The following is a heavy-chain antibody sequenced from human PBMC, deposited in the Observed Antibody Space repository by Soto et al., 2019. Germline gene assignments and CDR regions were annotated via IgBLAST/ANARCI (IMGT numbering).Heavy chain of an antibody. Sequence: QVQLVQSGAEVKKPGSSVKVSCKASGGTFNSYAINWVRQAPGQGLEWMGGIIPIFGTTNNAQKFQGRVTINADESTSTAYMKLSSLRSEDTAVYYCARSLGAYCGGDCYSGMDVWGQGTTVTVSS. CDR3: ARSLGAYCGGDCYSGMDV. V-gene: IGHV1-69*12. D-gene: IGHD2-21*02. CDR1: GGTFNSYA. CDR2: IIPIFGTT. J-gene: IGHJ6*02.